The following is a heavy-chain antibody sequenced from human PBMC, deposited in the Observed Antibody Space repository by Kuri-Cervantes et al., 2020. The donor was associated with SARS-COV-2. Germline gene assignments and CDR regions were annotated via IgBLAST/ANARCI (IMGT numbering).Heavy chain of an antibody. J-gene: IGHJ4*02. CDR3: AHQEGYYDSSGYYDY. CDR2: IYYSGST. D-gene: IGHD3-22*01. CDR1: GGSISSYY. Sequence: SETLSLTCTVSGGSISSYYWSWIRQPPGKGLEWIGYIYYSGSTNYNPSLKSRVTISVDTSKNQFSLKLSSVTAADTAVYYCAHQEGYYDSSGYYDYWGQGTLVTVSS. V-gene: IGHV4-59*01.